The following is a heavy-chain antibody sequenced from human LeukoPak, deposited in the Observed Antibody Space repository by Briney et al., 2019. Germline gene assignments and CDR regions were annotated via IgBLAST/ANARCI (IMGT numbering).Heavy chain of an antibody. CDR3: ARDTGPIDY. CDR2: IWYDGSNK. D-gene: IGHD2-8*02. V-gene: IGHV3-33*01. Sequence: GGSLRLSCAAPGFSFSSYGMHWVRQAPGKGLEWVAVIWYDGSNKYYADSVKGRFTISRDNSKNTLYLQMNNLRAEDTAVYYCARDTGPIDYWGQGTLVTVSS. J-gene: IGHJ4*02. CDR1: GFSFSSYG.